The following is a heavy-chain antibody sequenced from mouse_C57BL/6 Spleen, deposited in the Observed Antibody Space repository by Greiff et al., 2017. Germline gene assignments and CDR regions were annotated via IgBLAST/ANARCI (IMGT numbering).Heavy chain of an antibody. CDR3: ARSLITTAWYFDV. D-gene: IGHD1-1*01. CDR2: IRNKANGYTT. J-gene: IGHJ1*03. Sequence: EVQRVESGGGLVQPGGSLSLSCAASGFTFTDYYMSWVRQPPGKALEWLGFIRNKANGYTTEYSASVKGRFTISRDNSQSILYLQMNALRSEDSATYYCARSLITTAWYFDVWGTGTTVTVSS. CDR1: GFTFTDYY. V-gene: IGHV7-3*01.